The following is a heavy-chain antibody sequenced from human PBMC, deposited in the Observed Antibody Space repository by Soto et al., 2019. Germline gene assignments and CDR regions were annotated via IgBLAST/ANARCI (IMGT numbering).Heavy chain of an antibody. D-gene: IGHD3-10*01. CDR1: GYTFTSYA. J-gene: IGHJ6*02. CDR2: INAGNGNT. Sequence: ASVKVSCKASGYTFTSYAMHWVRQAPGQRLEWMGWINAGNGNTKYSQKFQGRVTITRDTSASTAYMELSSLRSEDTAVYYCARDRYGSGGMDVWGQGTTVTVSS. CDR3: ARDRYGSGGMDV. V-gene: IGHV1-3*01.